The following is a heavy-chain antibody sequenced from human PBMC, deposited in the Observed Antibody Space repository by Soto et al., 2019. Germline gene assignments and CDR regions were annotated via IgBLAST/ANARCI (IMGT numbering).Heavy chain of an antibody. Sequence: GASVKVSCKASGGTFSSYAISWVRQAPGQGLEWMGGIIPIFGTANYAQKFQGRVTITADKSTSTAYMELSSLRSEDTAVYYCARGAFAHPLDYWGQGTLVTVSS. J-gene: IGHJ4*02. V-gene: IGHV1-69*06. CDR3: ARGAFAHPLDY. CDR1: GGTFSSYA. CDR2: IIPIFGTA.